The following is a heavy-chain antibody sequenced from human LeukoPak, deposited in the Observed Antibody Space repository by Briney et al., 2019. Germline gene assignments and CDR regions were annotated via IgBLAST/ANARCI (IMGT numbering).Heavy chain of an antibody. Sequence: GGSLRLSCAASGFTFSSYAMSWARQAPGKGLEWVSAISGSGGNTYYADSVKSRFTISRDNSKNTLYLQMNSLRAEDTAVYYCAKEGVYGSGSYRYNWFDPWGQGTLVTVSS. D-gene: IGHD3-10*01. CDR2: ISGSGGNT. CDR1: GFTFSSYA. V-gene: IGHV3-23*01. J-gene: IGHJ5*02. CDR3: AKEGVYGSGSYRYNWFDP.